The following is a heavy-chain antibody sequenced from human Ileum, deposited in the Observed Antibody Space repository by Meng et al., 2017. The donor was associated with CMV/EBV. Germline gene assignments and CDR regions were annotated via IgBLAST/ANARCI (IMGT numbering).Heavy chain of an antibody. J-gene: IGHJ4*02. CDR1: GFTFSQNW. CDR2: TKEDGSAK. D-gene: IGHD2-8*02. V-gene: IGHV3-7*01. Sequence: SLSLSCVASGFTFSQNWMTWVRQAPGKGLEWVATTKEDGSAKFYVDSVKGRFHISRDNAKSSLYLQMDSLRAEDTAIYYCATITGARWGQGTLVTVSS. CDR3: ATITGAR.